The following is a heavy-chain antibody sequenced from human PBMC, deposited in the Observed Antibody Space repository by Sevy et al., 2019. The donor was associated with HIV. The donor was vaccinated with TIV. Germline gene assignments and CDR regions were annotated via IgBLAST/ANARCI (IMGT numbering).Heavy chain of an antibody. V-gene: IGHV4-61*03. CDR3: AKRDYGDDVDYFDP. CDR1: GGSVSSDFSY. Sequence: SETLSLTCTVSGGSVSSDFSYWNWVRQPPGKGLEYIGSISYGGTTSYNPSLKSRVTISLDTSKNHFSLKVNSVTAADTAIYYCAKRDYGDDVDYFDPWGQGTLVTVSS. D-gene: IGHD4-17*01. J-gene: IGHJ5*02. CDR2: ISYGGTT.